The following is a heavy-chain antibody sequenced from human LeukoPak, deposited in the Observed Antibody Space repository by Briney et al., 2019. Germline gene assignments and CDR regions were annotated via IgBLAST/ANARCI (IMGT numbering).Heavy chain of an antibody. CDR1: GYTFTGYY. CDR3: ARVDRALDS. V-gene: IGHV1-2*02. D-gene: IGHD3-9*01. J-gene: IGHJ4*02. CDR2: TNPNSGDT. Sequence: ASVKVSCKASGYTFTGYYMHWVRQAPGQGLEWMGWTNPNSGDTNFVQKFQGRVTVTRDTSISTAFMELRRLKSDDTAVYYCARVDRALDSWGQGTLITVSS.